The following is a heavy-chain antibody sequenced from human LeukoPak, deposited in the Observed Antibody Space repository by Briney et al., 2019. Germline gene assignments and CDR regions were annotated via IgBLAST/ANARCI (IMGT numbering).Heavy chain of an antibody. Sequence: SETLSLTCTVSGGSISSYYWSWIRQPPGKGLEWIGYIYYSGSTNYNPSLKSRVTISVDTSKNQFSLKLSSVTAADTAVYYCARAEYSLLHAFDIWGQGTMVTVSS. J-gene: IGHJ3*02. D-gene: IGHD6-6*01. CDR2: IYYSGST. CDR1: GGSISSYY. CDR3: ARAEYSLLHAFDI. V-gene: IGHV4-59*12.